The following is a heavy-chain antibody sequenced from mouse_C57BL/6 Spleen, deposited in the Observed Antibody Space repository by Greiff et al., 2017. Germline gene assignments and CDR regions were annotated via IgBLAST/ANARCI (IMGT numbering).Heavy chain of an antibody. J-gene: IGHJ2*01. CDR3: ARMGIYYSNYGFFDY. Sequence: EVQLQQSGPELVKPGASVKISCKASGYTFTDYYMNWVKQSHGKSLEWIGDINPNNGGTSYNQKFKGKATLTVDKSSSTAYMELRSLTSEDSAVYYCARMGIYYSNYGFFDYWGQGTTLTVSS. CDR1: GYTFTDYY. V-gene: IGHV1-26*01. D-gene: IGHD2-5*01. CDR2: INPNNGGT.